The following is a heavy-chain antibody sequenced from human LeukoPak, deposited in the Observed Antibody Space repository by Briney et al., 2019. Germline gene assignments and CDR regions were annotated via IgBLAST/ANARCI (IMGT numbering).Heavy chain of an antibody. J-gene: IGHJ5*02. CDR1: GYTFTGYY. CDR3: ARGYMIPIKYYYDSSGRPRRNWFDP. CDR2: INPNSGGT. D-gene: IGHD3-22*01. V-gene: IGHV1-2*02. Sequence: ASVKVSCKASGYTFTGYYMHWVRQAPGQGLEWMGWINPNSGGTNYAQKFQGRVTMTRDTSISTAYMELSRLRSDDTAVYYCARGYMIPIKYYYDSSGRPRRNWFDPWGQGTLVTVSS.